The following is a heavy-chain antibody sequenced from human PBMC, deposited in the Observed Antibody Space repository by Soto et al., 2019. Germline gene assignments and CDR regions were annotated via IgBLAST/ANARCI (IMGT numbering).Heavy chain of an antibody. CDR2: ISAYNGNT. D-gene: IGHD6-13*01. CDR1: GYTFTSYG. J-gene: IGHJ4*02. V-gene: IGHV1-18*01. CDR3: ARDRPQQLVYFDY. Sequence: ASVKVSCKASGYTFTSYGISWVRQAPGQGLEWMGWISAYNGNTNYTKKLQGRVNMTTDTSTSTAYMELRSLRSDDTAVYYCARDRPQQLVYFDYWGQGTLVTVSS.